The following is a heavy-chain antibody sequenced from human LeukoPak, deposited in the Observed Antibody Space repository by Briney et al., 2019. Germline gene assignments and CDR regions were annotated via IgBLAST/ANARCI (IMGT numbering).Heavy chain of an antibody. Sequence: PGGSLRLSCVASGFTFSSYAMKWVRQAPGKGLEWVSGISGSGVSTYYADSVKGRFTIPRDNSKNTLYLQMNSLRAEDTAVYYCAKRGDGYNTYYFDYWGQGTLVTVSS. V-gene: IGHV3-23*01. J-gene: IGHJ4*02. CDR2: ISGSGVST. CDR1: GFTFSSYA. D-gene: IGHD5-24*01. CDR3: AKRGDGYNTYYFDY.